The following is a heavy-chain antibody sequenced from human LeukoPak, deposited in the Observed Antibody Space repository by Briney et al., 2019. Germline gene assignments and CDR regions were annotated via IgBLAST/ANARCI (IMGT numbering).Heavy chain of an antibody. D-gene: IGHD6-6*01. CDR3: ARRPYSSSSEDY. V-gene: IGHV4-59*08. CDR1: GGSISTYY. Sequence: PSETLSLTCTVSGGSISTYYWSWIRQPPGKGLEWIGYIYYSGSTNYNPSLKSRVTISVDTSKNQFSLKLSSVTAADTAVYYCARRPYSSSSEDYWGQGTLVTVSS. CDR2: IYYSGST. J-gene: IGHJ4*02.